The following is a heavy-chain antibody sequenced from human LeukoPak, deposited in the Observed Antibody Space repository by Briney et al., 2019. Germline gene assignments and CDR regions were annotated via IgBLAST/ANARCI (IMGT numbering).Heavy chain of an antibody. V-gene: IGHV3-23*01. CDR2: ISGSGVST. CDR1: GFTFSSYG. J-gene: IGHJ4*02. CDR3: AKEAGDYYFDY. D-gene: IGHD4-17*01. Sequence: GGSLRLSCAASGFTFSSYGMNWVRQAPGKGLEWVSTISGSGVSTYYADSVKGRFTISRDNSKNTLYLQTNSLRAEDTAVYYCAKEAGDYYFDYWGQGTLVTVSS.